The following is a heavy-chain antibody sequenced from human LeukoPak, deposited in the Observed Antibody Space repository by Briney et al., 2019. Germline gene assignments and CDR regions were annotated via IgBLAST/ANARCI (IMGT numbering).Heavy chain of an antibody. Sequence: GGSLRLSCAASGFTFSNAWMSWVRQAPGKGLEWVGRIKSKTDGGTTDYAAPVKGRFTISRDDSKNTLYLQMNSLKTEDTAVYYCTTDDGSGSYGFDYWGQGTLVTVSS. D-gene: IGHD1-26*01. CDR3: TTDDGSGSYGFDY. V-gene: IGHV3-15*01. CDR1: GFTFSNAW. CDR2: IKSKTDGGTT. J-gene: IGHJ4*02.